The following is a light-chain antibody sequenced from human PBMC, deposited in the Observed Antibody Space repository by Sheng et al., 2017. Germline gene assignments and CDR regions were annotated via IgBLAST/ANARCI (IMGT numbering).Light chain of an antibody. CDR3: QQSYSTPWT. CDR2: AAS. Sequence: DIQMTQSPSSLSASVGDRVTITCRASQSISSYLNWYQQKPGKAPKLLIYAASSLQSGVPSRFSGSGSGTDFTLTISSLQPEDFATYYCQQSYSTPWTLAEGPKEE. CDR1: QSISSY. J-gene: IGKJ1*01. V-gene: IGKV1-39*01.